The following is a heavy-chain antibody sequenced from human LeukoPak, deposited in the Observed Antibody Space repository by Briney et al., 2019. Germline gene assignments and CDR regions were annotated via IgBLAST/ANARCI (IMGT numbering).Heavy chain of an antibody. V-gene: IGHV3-48*03. CDR2: ISSSGSTI. D-gene: IGHD1-26*01. J-gene: IGHJ6*03. CDR1: GFTFSSYE. Sequence: PGGSLRLSCAASGFTFSSYEMNWVRQAPGKGLEWVSYISSSGSTIYYADSVKGRFTISRDNSKNTLYLQMNSLRAKDTAVYYCAKRWELRYYYYYMDVWGKGTTVTISS. CDR3: AKRWELRYYYYYMDV.